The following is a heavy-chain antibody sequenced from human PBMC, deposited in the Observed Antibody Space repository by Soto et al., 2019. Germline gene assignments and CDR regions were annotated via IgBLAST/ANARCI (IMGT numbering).Heavy chain of an antibody. CDR3: AREVSGSGYYNY. CDR1: GFTFSSNV. D-gene: IGHD3-22*01. CDR2: IWHDGTNK. J-gene: IGHJ4*02. Sequence: QAQLVESGGGVVQPGRSLRVSCAASGFTFSSNVMHWVRQAPGKGLEWVAVIWHDGTNKNYADSVKGRFTISRDNSKNTLYLQMNSLRAEDTAVYYCAREVSGSGYYNYWGQGTLVTVSS. V-gene: IGHV3-33*01.